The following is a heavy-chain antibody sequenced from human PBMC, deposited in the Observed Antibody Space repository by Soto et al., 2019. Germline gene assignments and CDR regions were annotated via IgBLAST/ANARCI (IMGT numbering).Heavy chain of an antibody. J-gene: IGHJ5*02. CDR3: ARVGPWVPYYYDSSPYTFENWFDP. CDR1: GYSISSGYY. V-gene: IGHV4-38-2*01. Sequence: SETLSLTCAVSGYSISSGYYWGCLRQPPGKGLEWFGSIYHGGSTYYNPSLNSRVTLSIDMTNNHVSLILNSVTAADTAVYYCARVGPWVPYYYDSSPYTFENWFDPWGQGTLVTVSS. D-gene: IGHD3-22*01. CDR2: IYHGGST.